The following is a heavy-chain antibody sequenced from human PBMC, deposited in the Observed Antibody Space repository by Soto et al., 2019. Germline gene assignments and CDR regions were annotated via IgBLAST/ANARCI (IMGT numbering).Heavy chain of an antibody. Sequence: QVQLVPSGAEVRKPGAAVNISFRASGFSFSDNLIHWVRQAPGPSLAWMGWINPDNGHTIYSQTFQGRVTISRHSSASIANVEVNDLTSEDTALYYWARAILSVGPRANDAFDGWGQGTMVTVSS. J-gene: IGHJ3*01. D-gene: IGHD2-8*02. CDR3: ARAILSVGPRANDAFDG. CDR1: GFSFSDNL. CDR2: INPDNGHT. V-gene: IGHV1-3*01.